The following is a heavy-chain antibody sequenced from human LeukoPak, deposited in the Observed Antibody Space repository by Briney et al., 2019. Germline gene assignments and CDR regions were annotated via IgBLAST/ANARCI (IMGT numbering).Heavy chain of an antibody. D-gene: IGHD7-27*01. J-gene: IGHJ4*02. Sequence: PGGSLRLSCAASGFTFSSYAMSWVRQPPGKGLEWIGSIYYSGSTYYNPSLKSRVTISVDTSKNQFSLKLSSVTAADTAVYYCARELRSREDDYWGQGTLVTVSS. V-gene: IGHV4-39*01. CDR3: ARELRSREDDY. CDR2: IYYSGST. CDR1: GFTFSSYA.